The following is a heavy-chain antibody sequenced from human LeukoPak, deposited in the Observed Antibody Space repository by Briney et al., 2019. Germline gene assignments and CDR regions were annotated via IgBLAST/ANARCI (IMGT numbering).Heavy chain of an antibody. CDR3: ARHAEYNSGWHFYLDH. Sequence: SETPSLTCTVSGVSTTNGIYYWAWIRQPPGKGLEWIGSVHNVGSTYYNLSHRSRVTMSIDTSKNQFSLRLNSVTAADTAVYYCARHAEYNSGWHFYLDHWGQGILVTVSS. V-gene: IGHV4-39*01. CDR1: GVSTTNGIYY. D-gene: IGHD6-19*01. CDR2: VHNVGST. J-gene: IGHJ4*02.